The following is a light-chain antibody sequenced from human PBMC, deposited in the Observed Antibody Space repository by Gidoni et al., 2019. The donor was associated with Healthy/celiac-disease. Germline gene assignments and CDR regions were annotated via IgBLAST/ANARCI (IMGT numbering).Light chain of an antibody. CDR1: PSVSSN. CDR2: GAS. Sequence: EIVMTQSPATLSVSPGDRATLSCRASPSVSSNLAWYQHKPGQAPRLLIYGASTRATGIPARFSGSGSGTEFTLTISSLQSEDFAVYYCQQYNNWPPWTCGQGTKVEIK. CDR3: QQYNNWPPWT. J-gene: IGKJ1*01. V-gene: IGKV3-15*01.